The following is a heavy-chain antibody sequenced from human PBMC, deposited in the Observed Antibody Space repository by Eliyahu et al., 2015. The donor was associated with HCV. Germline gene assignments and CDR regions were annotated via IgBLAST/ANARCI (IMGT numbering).Heavy chain of an antibody. D-gene: IGHD3-10*01. CDR3: AASGVEPPYTEIFDY. V-gene: IGHV1-58*02. J-gene: IGHJ4*02. Sequence: QMQLVQSGPEVKKPGTSVKVSCKASGFTFTSXAMQWVRQARGQRLEWIGWIVVGSGNTNYAQKFQERVTITRDMSTSTAYMELSSLRSEDTAVYYCAASGVEPPYTEIFDYWGQGTLVTVSS. CDR2: IVVGSGNT. CDR1: GFTFTSXA.